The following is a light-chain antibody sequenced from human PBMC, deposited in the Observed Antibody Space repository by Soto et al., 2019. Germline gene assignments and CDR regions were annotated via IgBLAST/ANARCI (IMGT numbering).Light chain of an antibody. J-gene: IGKJ1*01. CDR3: QQYKNWPHT. V-gene: IGKV3-15*01. CDR2: GAS. CDR1: QSVSSN. Sequence: EIVMTQSPATLSVSPGERATFSCRASQSVSSNLAWYQQKPGQAPRLPIYGASIRATGIPARFSGSGSGTEFTLTISSLQSEDFAVYYCQQYKNWPHTFGQGTKVDIK.